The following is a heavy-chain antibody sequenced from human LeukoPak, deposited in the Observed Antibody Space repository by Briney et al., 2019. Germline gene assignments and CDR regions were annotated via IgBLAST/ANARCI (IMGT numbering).Heavy chain of an antibody. CDR2: IYTSGST. Sequence: SETLSLTCTVSGGSISSYYWSWIRQPAGKGLEWIGRIYTSGSTNYNPSLKSRVTMSVDTSKNQFSLKLSSVTAADPAVYYCARPHYDILTGYASYGMDVWGQGTTVTVSS. D-gene: IGHD3-9*01. V-gene: IGHV4-4*07. CDR3: ARPHYDILTGYASYGMDV. J-gene: IGHJ6*02. CDR1: GGSISSYY.